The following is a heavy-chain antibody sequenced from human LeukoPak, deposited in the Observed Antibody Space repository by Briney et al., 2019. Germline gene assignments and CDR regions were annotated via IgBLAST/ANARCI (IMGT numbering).Heavy chain of an antibody. D-gene: IGHD3-22*01. CDR3: ARAGLGDYYDYSA. J-gene: IGHJ5*02. CDR2: INHSGST. CDR1: GGSFSGYY. Sequence: SETLSLTCAVYGGSFSGYYWSWIRQPPGKGLEWIGEINHSGSTNYNPSLKSRVTISVDTSKNQFSLKLSSVTAADTAVYYCARAGLGDYYDYSAWGQGTLVTVSS. V-gene: IGHV4-34*01.